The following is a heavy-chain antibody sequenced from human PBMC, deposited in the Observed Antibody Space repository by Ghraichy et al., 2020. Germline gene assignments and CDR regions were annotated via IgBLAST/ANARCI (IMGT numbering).Heavy chain of an antibody. CDR2: ISSSSSYI. CDR3: ARYMRGYSSSWSQGGYFDY. J-gene: IGHJ4*02. Sequence: GESLNISCAASGFTFSSYSMNWVRQAPGKGLEWVSSISSSSSYIYYADSVKGRFTISRDNAKNSLYLQMNSLRAEDTAVYYCARYMRGYSSSWSQGGYFDYWGQGTLVTVSS. V-gene: IGHV3-21*01. CDR1: GFTFSSYS. D-gene: IGHD6-13*01.